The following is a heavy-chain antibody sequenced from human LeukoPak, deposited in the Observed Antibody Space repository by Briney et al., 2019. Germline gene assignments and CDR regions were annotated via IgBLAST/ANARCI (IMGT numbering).Heavy chain of an antibody. Sequence: PGGSLRLSCAASRFTFSSYSMNWVRQAPGKGVEWVSSISSSSSYIYYADSVKGGFTISRDNAKNSLFLQMDSLRAEDTAVYYCARGKLGSGWYEDLFDYWGQGTLVTVSS. D-gene: IGHD6-19*01. CDR3: ARGKLGSGWYEDLFDY. V-gene: IGHV3-21*01. J-gene: IGHJ4*02. CDR2: ISSSSSYI. CDR1: RFTFSSYS.